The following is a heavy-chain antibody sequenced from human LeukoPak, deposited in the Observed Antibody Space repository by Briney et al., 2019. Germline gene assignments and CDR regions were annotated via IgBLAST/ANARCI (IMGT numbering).Heavy chain of an antibody. CDR3: ARKRGQQLVRSWIDP. CDR1: GYTFTCYY. J-gene: IGHJ5*02. D-gene: IGHD6-13*01. Sequence: ASVKVSCKASGYTFTCYYMHWVRQAPGQGLEWMGWINPNSGGTNYAQKFQGRVTMTRDTSISTAYMELSRLRSDDTAVYYRARKRGQQLVRSWIDPWGQGTLVTVSS. CDR2: INPNSGGT. V-gene: IGHV1-2*02.